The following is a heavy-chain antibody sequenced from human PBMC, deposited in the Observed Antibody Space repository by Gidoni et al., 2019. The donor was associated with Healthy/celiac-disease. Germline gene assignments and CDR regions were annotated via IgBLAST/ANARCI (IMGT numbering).Heavy chain of an antibody. CDR3: ARHDRYSYGYLASFDY. CDR2: IYYSGST. Sequence: QLQLQESALGLLNPSETLSLTCTVSGGSISSSSYYWGWIRQPPGKGREWIGSIYYSGSTYYNPSLKSRVTISVDTSKNQFSLKLSSVTAADTAVYYCARHDRYSYGYLASFDYWGQGTLVTVSS. J-gene: IGHJ4*02. V-gene: IGHV4-39*01. CDR1: GGSISSSSYY. D-gene: IGHD5-18*01.